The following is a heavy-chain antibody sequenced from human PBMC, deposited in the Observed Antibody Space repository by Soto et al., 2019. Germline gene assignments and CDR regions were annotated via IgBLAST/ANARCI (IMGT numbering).Heavy chain of an antibody. CDR2: IYYSGST. CDR1: GGSISSGGYY. D-gene: IGHD6-13*01. V-gene: IGHV4-31*03. J-gene: IGHJ4*02. Sequence: QVQLQESGPGLVKPSQTLSLTCTVSGGSISSGGYYWSWIRQHPGKGLEWIGYIYYSGSTYYNPSRKSRVTISVDTSKNQFSLKLSSVTAADTAVYYCASVGRSIAAAGTHFDYWGQGTLVTVSS. CDR3: ASVGRSIAAAGTHFDY.